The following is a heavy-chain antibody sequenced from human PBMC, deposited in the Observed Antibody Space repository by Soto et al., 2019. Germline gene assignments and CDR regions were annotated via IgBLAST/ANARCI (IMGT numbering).Heavy chain of an antibody. CDR2: INTYNGNT. V-gene: IGHV1-18*01. J-gene: IGHJ5*02. CDR1: GYTFTSYG. Sequence: ASGKVSCKASGYTFTSYGISWVRQAPGQGLQWMGWINTYNGNTDYEQRLQGRVTLTTDTSTSTAYMELRSLRSDDSAVYYCARVAASGSYSDNWFDPWGQGTLVTVSS. CDR3: ARVAASGSYSDNWFDP. D-gene: IGHD3-10*01.